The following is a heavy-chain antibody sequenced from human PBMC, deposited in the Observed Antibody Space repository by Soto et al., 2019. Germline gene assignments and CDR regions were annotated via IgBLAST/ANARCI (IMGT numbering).Heavy chain of an antibody. D-gene: IGHD3-16*01. CDR1: GFTFNNYA. V-gene: IGHV3-23*01. Sequence: PGGSLRLSCAASGFTFNNYAMGWVRQAPGKGLAWVSAISGSGGSTYYADSVRGRFTISRDSSKNTLYLQVNNLRAEDTAVYYCAKVGSADRYYFGYWGQGTLVTVSS. CDR2: ISGSGGST. J-gene: IGHJ4*02. CDR3: AKVGSADRYYFGY.